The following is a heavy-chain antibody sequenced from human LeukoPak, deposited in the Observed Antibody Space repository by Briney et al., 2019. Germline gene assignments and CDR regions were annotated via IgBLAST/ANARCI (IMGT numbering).Heavy chain of an antibody. D-gene: IGHD6-6*01. CDR3: ARSRGSSSPEY. Sequence: GGSLRLSCEASGFTFSYYSMNWVRQAPGKGLEWVSYISSSSSPIYYADSVKGRFTISRDNAKNSLYLQMNSLRAEDTAVYYCARSRGSSSPEYWGQGTLVTVSS. CDR1: GFTFSYYS. J-gene: IGHJ4*02. V-gene: IGHV3-48*01. CDR2: ISSSSSPI.